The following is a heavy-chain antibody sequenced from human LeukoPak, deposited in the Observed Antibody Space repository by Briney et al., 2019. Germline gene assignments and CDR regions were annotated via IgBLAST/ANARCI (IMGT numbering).Heavy chain of an antibody. D-gene: IGHD1-26*01. CDR1: GFTLSSHG. CDR3: ARDLSFGSLDF. CDR2: IWYDGTRE. Sequence: GGSLRLSCAASGFTLSSHGMHWVRQAPGKGLEWVALIWYDGTRENYADSVKGRFTISRDLSKNMLNLQMNSLRVEDTAVFYCARDLSFGSLDFRGQGTLVTVSS. V-gene: IGHV3-33*01. J-gene: IGHJ4*02.